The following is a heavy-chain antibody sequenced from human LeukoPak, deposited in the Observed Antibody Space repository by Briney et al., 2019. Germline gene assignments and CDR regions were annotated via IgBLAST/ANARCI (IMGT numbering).Heavy chain of an antibody. D-gene: IGHD3-3*01. CDR1: GYTFTSYS. J-gene: IGHJ3*02. V-gene: IGHV1-18*01. CDR2: ICAYNGNT. Sequence: GASGKVSCTASGYTFTSYSISWVCHAPGQGLEWVWWICAYNGNTNNAQKLQGRVTMTTDTSTSTAYMELRSLRSDDTAVYHCARAHYDPLDAFDIWGQGTMVTVSS. CDR3: ARAHYDPLDAFDI.